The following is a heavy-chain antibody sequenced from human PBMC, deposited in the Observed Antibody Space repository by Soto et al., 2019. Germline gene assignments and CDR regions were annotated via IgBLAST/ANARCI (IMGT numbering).Heavy chain of an antibody. D-gene: IGHD3-10*01. CDR3: ARDLRIRGVFGY. V-gene: IGHV1-18*01. CDR2: ISPVNGNT. CDR1: GYTFTNYG. J-gene: IGHJ4*02. Sequence: QVQLVQSGAEMKKPGASVKVSCKASGYTFTNYGITWVRQAPGQCLEWMGWISPVNGNTNYAQKFQGRVTLTTDTSTSTVNLELRSLTSDDTAIYYCARDLRIRGVFGYWGQGSLFTVSS.